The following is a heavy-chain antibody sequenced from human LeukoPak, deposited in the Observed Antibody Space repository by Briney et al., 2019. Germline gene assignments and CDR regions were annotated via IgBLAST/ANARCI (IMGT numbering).Heavy chain of an antibody. CDR1: GFIFSQYS. J-gene: IGHJ6*02. V-gene: IGHV3-48*04. CDR2: IRSTGDT. Sequence: PGGSLRLSCAASGFIFSQYSINWVRQAPGKGLEWVSHIRSTGDTFYADSVKGRFTISRDNAKNSLYLQMSNLRAEDTAVYFCARGGGLDVWGQGATVTVSS. CDR3: ARGGGLDV. D-gene: IGHD3-16*01.